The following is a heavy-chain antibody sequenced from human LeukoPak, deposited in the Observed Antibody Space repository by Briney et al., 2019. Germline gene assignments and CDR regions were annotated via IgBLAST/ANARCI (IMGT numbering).Heavy chain of an antibody. CDR3: ARDRGAATAYCGGDCYKSYYYMDV. Sequence: GGSLRLSCAASGFTFSHYYMTWVRQAPGKGLEWVANINQDGSAQYYVDSVKGRFTISRDNAKNSQYLQMNSLRAEDTAVHYCARDRGAATAYCGGDCYKSYYYMDVWGKGTTVTVSS. CDR1: GFTFSHYY. D-gene: IGHD2-21*01. V-gene: IGHV3-7*01. CDR2: INQDGSAQ. J-gene: IGHJ6*03.